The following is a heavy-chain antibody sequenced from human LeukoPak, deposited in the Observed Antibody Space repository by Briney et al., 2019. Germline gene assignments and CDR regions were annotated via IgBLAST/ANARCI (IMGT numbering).Heavy chain of an antibody. CDR1: GGSISSGDYY. D-gene: IGHD3-10*01. J-gene: IGHJ4*02. CDR2: IYYSGST. CDR3: ARDSGYYFDY. V-gene: IGHV4-30-4*01. Sequence: SETLSLTCTVSGGSISSGDYYWNWIRQPPGKGLEWIGYIYYSGSTHYNPSLKSRVTISVDTSKNQFPLKLSSVTAADTAVYFCARDSGYYFDYWGQGTLVTVSS.